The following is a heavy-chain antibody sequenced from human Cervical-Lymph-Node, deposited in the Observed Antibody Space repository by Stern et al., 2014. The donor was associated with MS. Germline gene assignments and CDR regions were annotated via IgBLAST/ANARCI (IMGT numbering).Heavy chain of an antibody. D-gene: IGHD2-2*01. V-gene: IGHV1-69*06. J-gene: IGHJ4*02. CDR2: IIPMFHSR. Sequence: HVQLVQSGAELRKPLSSVKVSCKTSGGNFSNFAINWVRQTPGQGIEWVGGIIPMFHSRNYPRKFKGRVTLTADKSTATAYMELNRLRSDDTAIYYCGGDTSSWGPWSRWGQGTLVTVSS. CDR1: GGNFSNFA. CDR3: GGDTSSWGPWSR.